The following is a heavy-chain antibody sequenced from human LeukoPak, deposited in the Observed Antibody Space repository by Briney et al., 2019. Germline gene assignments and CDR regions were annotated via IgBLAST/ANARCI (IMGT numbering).Heavy chain of an antibody. CDR3: AKVWGATSGDY. J-gene: IGHJ4*02. CDR1: GLTVACHG. Sequence: GGSLRLSCEVSGLTVACHGVHWVRQAPGEGLDWVSVITSGGNTYYSDSVRGRFTISRDNSKNTVFLHMTSLRVEDTAVYFCAKVWGATSGDYWGRGTLVTVSS. CDR2: ITSGGNT. V-gene: IGHV3-53*01. D-gene: IGHD3-16*01.